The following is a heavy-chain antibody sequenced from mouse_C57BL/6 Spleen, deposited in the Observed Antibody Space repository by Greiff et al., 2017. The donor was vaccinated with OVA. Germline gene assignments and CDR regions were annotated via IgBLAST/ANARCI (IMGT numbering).Heavy chain of an antibody. D-gene: IGHD2-4*01. Sequence: EVHLVESGGDLVKPGGSLKLSCAASGFTFSSYGMSWVRQTPDKRLEWVATISSGGSYTYYPDSVKGRVTISRDNAKNTLYLQMSSLKSEDTAMYYCARNNYDYAWFAYWGQGTLVTVSA. J-gene: IGHJ3*01. CDR1: GFTFSSYG. V-gene: IGHV5-6*01. CDR2: ISSGGSYT. CDR3: ARNNYDYAWFAY.